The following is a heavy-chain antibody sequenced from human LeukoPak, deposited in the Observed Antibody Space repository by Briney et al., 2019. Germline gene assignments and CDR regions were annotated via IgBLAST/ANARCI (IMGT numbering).Heavy chain of an antibody. Sequence: GGSLRLSCAASGFIFSSYSMNWVRQAPGKGLEWVSYISSSSSSRHYADSVKGRLTISRDNAKNSLFLQMNSLRDEDTAVYYCARNPFGIAAAGPYHDYWGQGTLVTVSS. V-gene: IGHV3-48*02. J-gene: IGHJ4*02. CDR3: ARNPFGIAAAGPYHDY. D-gene: IGHD6-13*01. CDR1: GFIFSSYS. CDR2: ISSSSSSR.